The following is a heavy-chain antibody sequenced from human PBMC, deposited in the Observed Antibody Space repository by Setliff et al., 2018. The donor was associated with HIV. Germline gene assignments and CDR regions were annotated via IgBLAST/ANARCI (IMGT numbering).Heavy chain of an antibody. J-gene: IGHJ4*01. Sequence: GASVKVSCKTSGGTFSSYAVSWVRQAPGQGLEWMGGIIPAFGTANYAQKFQGRVTITTDESTSTAYMELSGLRSEDTAVYFCARDGLLVAGIRFDYWSQGTLVTVPS. D-gene: IGHD6-19*01. CDR1: GGTFSSYA. V-gene: IGHV1-69*05. CDR2: IIPAFGTA. CDR3: ARDGLLVAGIRFDY.